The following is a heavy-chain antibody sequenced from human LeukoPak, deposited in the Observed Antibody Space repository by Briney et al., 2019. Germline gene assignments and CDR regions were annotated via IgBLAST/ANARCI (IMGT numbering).Heavy chain of an antibody. D-gene: IGHD6-13*01. V-gene: IGHV3-33*01. CDR1: GFTFSSYG. CDR3: ARGLIAAAGTVYFDY. J-gene: IGHJ4*02. CDR2: IWYDGSNK. Sequence: GGSLRLPCAASGFTFSSYGMHWVRQAPGKGLEWVAVIWYDGSNKYYADSVKGRFTISRDNSKNTLYLQMNSLRAEDTAVYYCARGLIAAAGTVYFDYWGQGTLVTVSS.